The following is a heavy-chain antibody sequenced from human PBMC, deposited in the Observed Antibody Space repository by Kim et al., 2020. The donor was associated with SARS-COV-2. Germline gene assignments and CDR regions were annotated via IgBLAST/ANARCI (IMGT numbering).Heavy chain of an antibody. CDR2: IKTKRDGWTT. Sequence: GGSLRLSCAASGFPFSNAWMSWVRQAPGKGLEWVGRIKTKRDGWTTDYAAPVKGRFSISRDDSRNTLFLQMNSLKSEDTAVYYCTTDWDTSDHYYVAFDSWGQGTLVTVSS. J-gene: IGHJ5*02. CDR3: TTDWDTSDHYYVAFDS. V-gene: IGHV3-15*01. CDR1: GFPFSNAW. D-gene: IGHD3-22*01.